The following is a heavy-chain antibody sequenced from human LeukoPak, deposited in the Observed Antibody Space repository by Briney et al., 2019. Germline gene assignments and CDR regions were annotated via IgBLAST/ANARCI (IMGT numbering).Heavy chain of an antibody. J-gene: IGHJ4*02. CDR1: GFTFSSYA. CDR3: AKDRYPYDSSGYCHFDY. V-gene: IGHV3-23*01. D-gene: IGHD3-22*01. CDR2: ISGSGGST. Sequence: PGGSLRLSCAASGFTFSSYAMSWVRQAPGKGLEWVSSISGSGGSTYYEESVKGRFTIYRDNSKNTMYLQMNSLRAEDKAVYYCAKDRYPYDSSGYCHFDYWGQGTLVTVSS.